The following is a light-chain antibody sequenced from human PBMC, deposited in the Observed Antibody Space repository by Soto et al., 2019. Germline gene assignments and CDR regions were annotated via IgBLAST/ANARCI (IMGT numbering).Light chain of an antibody. CDR1: QSVSSN. CDR2: GAF. J-gene: IGKJ1*01. Sequence: EIVLAQSPGTLSLSPGERATFSCRASQSVSSNYLAWYQQKPGQAPRLLIYGAFKRATGIPARFSGSGSGTEFTLTISSLQSEDFAVYYCQQYTYWPRTFGQGTKVDIK. V-gene: IGKV3D-15*01. CDR3: QQYTYWPRT.